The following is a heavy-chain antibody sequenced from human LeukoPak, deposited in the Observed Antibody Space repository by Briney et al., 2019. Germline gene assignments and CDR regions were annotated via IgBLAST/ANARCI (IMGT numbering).Heavy chain of an antibody. CDR3: ARSLHGDLFDY. CDR1: GVSISSGSYY. V-gene: IGHV4-61*02. Sequence: SETLSLTCTVSGVSISSGSYYWSWIRQPAGKGLEWIGRIYTSGSTNYNPSLKSRVTISVDTSKNQFSLKRSSVTAADTAVYYCARSLHGDLFDYWGQGTLVTVSS. J-gene: IGHJ4*02. CDR2: IYTSGST. D-gene: IGHD4-17*01.